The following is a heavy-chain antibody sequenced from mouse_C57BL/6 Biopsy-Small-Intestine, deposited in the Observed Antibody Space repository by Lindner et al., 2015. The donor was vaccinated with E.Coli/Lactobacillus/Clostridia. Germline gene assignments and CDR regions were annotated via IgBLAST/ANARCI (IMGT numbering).Heavy chain of an antibody. CDR1: GFTFSSYG. J-gene: IGHJ4*01. Sequence: VQLQESGGDLVKPGGSLKLSCAASGFTFSSYGMSWVHQTPDKRLEWVATISSGGSYTYYPDSVKGRFTISRDNAKNTLYLQMSSLKSEDTAMYYCARHRDYGSSYAMDYWGQGTSVTVSS. CDR3: ARHRDYGSSYAMDY. D-gene: IGHD1-1*01. CDR2: ISSGGSYT. V-gene: IGHV5-6*01.